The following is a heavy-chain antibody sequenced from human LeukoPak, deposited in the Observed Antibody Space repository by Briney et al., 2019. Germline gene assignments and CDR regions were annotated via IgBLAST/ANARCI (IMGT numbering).Heavy chain of an antibody. D-gene: IGHD3-22*01. Sequence: GGSLRLSCAASGFTFSTYTMNWVRQAPGKGLEWISSITSNSRYIFYAESLKGRFTISRDNVKNSLYLQINSLRAEDTAVYFCARDQYHDSSGYYTWGGFDIWGQGTMVTVSS. J-gene: IGHJ3*02. CDR1: GFTFSTYT. CDR3: ARDQYHDSSGYYTWGGFDI. V-gene: IGHV3-21*01. CDR2: ITSNSRYI.